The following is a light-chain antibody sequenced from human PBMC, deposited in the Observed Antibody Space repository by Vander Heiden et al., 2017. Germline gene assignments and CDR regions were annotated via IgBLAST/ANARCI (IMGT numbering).Light chain of an antibody. CDR1: SSDVGGYKY. V-gene: IGLV2-8*01. CDR2: EVT. J-gene: IGLJ2*01. Sequence: QSALTQPPSAYGSPGQSVTVSCTGTSSDVGGYKYVSWYQQHPGKAPKLMIYEVTKRPSGVPDRFSGSKSGNTASLTVSGLQAEDEADYYCISYAGSNNLVFGGGTKLTVL. CDR3: ISYAGSNNLV.